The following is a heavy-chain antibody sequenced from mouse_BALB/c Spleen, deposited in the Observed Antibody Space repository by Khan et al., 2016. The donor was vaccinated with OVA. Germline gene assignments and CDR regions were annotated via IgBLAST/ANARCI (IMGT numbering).Heavy chain of an antibody. CDR3: ARQPYYHYNVMDY. V-gene: IGHV2-6-1*01. D-gene: IGHD2-10*01. J-gene: IGHJ4*01. CDR1: GFSLTNYG. Sequence: VQLQESGPGLVAPSQSLSITCTISGFSLTNYGVHWVRQPPGKGLEWLAVIWSDGSTTYNSALKSRLTITKYNSKSQVFLKMNSLQTDDTAIYFCARQPYYHYNVMDYWGQGTSVTVSS. CDR2: IWSDGST.